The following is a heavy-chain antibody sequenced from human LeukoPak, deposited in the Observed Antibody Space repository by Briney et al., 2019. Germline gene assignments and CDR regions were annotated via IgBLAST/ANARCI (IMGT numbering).Heavy chain of an antibody. D-gene: IGHD3-10*01. CDR3: ARDSEVRRNLWHY. J-gene: IGHJ4*02. CDR1: GGTFSSYA. Sequence: SVKVSCKASGGTFSSYAISWVRQAPGQGLEWMGGIIPIFGTPNYAQEFQGRVTITADESTSTVYMALSSLRSEDTALYYCARDSEVRRNLWHYWGQGALVTVSS. V-gene: IGHV1-69*13. CDR2: IIPIFGTP.